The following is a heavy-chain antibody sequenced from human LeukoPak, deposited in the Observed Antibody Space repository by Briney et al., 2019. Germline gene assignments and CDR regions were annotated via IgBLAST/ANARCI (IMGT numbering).Heavy chain of an antibody. D-gene: IGHD6-19*01. CDR2: INHSGST. Sequence: SETLSLTCAVYGGSFSGYYWSWIRQPPGKGLEWIGEINHSGSTNYNPSLKSRVTISVDTSKNQFSLKLSSVTAADTAVYYCARGIAVAGTEYYFDYWGQGTLVTVSS. CDR1: GGSFSGYY. V-gene: IGHV4-34*01. CDR3: ARGIAVAGTEYYFDY. J-gene: IGHJ4*02.